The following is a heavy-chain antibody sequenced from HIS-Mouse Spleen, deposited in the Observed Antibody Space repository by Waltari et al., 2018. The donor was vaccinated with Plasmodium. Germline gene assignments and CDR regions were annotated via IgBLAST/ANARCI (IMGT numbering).Heavy chain of an antibody. CDR3: ARGRVLGTSSGYFDL. J-gene: IGHJ2*01. CDR1: GGSFSGYY. D-gene: IGHD3-10*01. V-gene: IGHV4-34*01. CDR2: INHSGNT. Sequence: QVQLQQWGAGLLKPSETLSLTCAVYGGSFSGYYWSWIRQPPGKGLEWIGEINHSGNTNYKPALKSRVTISVDTSKNQFSLKLSSVTAADTAVYYCARGRVLGTSSGYFDLWGRGTLVTVSS.